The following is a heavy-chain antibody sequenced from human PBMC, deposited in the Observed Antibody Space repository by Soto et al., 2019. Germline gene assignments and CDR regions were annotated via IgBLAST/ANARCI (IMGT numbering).Heavy chain of an antibody. Sequence: ASVKVSCKVPGYTLTELSMHWVRQAPGKGLEWMGGFDPEDGETIYAQKFQGRVTMTEDTSTDTAYMELSSLRSEDTAVYYCATSSSWQGGANWFDPWGQGTLVTVSS. D-gene: IGHD6-13*01. CDR1: GYTLTELS. CDR3: ATSSSWQGGANWFDP. V-gene: IGHV1-24*01. CDR2: FDPEDGET. J-gene: IGHJ5*02.